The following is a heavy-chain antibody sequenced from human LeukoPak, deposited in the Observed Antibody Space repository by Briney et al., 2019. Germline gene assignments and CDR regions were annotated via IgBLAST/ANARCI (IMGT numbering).Heavy chain of an antibody. CDR1: GGSISSGSYY. Sequence: SETLSLTCTVSGGSISSGSYYWSWIRQPAGKGLEWIGRIYTSGSTNYNPSLKSRVTISVDTSKNQFSLKLSSVTAADTAVYYCAREKKYYDSSGYDAFDIWGQGTLVTVSS. V-gene: IGHV4-61*02. CDR3: AREKKYYDSSGYDAFDI. D-gene: IGHD3-22*01. J-gene: IGHJ3*02. CDR2: IYTSGST.